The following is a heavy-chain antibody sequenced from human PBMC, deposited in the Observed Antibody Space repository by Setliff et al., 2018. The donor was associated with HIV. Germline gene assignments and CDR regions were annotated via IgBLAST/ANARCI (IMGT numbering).Heavy chain of an antibody. CDR2: FYYSGTT. D-gene: IGHD3-22*01. Sequence: PSETLSLTCVVSGDSISRSRYYWGWIRQPPGKGLEWIGSFYYSGTTYYNPSVKSRVTISVDTSKNQFSLNLTSVTATDTAVYYCASRPYSYDYSGRVFDFWGQGALVTVSS. CDR3: ASRPYSYDYSGRVFDF. CDR1: GDSISRSRYY. V-gene: IGHV4-39*01. J-gene: IGHJ4*02.